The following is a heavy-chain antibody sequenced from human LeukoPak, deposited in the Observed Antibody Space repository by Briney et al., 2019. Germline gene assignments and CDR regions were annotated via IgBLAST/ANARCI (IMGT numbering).Heavy chain of an antibody. V-gene: IGHV3-23*01. CDR1: EFTFTNYA. D-gene: IGHD2-15*01. CDR2: ISGSGYST. Sequence: GASLRLSCAASEFTFTNYAMNWVRQAPGKGLEWVSVISGSGYSTYYADSVKGRFTISRDNSKNTLYLQMNSLRAEDTAVYYCAKDITLLGYCSGGSCYTYNWFDPWGQGTLVTVSS. CDR3: AKDITLLGYCSGGSCYTYNWFDP. J-gene: IGHJ5*02.